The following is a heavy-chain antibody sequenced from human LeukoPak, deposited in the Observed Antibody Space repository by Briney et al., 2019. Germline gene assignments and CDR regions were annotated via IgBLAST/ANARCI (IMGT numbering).Heavy chain of an antibody. CDR2: IIPIFGTA. V-gene: IGHV1-69*05. J-gene: IGHJ6*03. CDR3: ARENLWFGELDYYYYYMDV. D-gene: IGHD3-10*01. CDR1: GGTFSSYA. Sequence: SSVKVSCKASGGTFSSYAISWVRQAPGQGLEWMGRIIPIFGTANYAQKFQGRVTITTDESTSTAYMKLSSLRSEDTAVYYCARENLWFGELDYYYYYMDVWGKGTRSPSP.